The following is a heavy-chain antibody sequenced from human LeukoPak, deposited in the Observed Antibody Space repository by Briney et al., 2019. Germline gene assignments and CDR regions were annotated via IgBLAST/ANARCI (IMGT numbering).Heavy chain of an antibody. V-gene: IGHV3-23*01. CDR2: ISSSGGST. J-gene: IGHJ4*02. CDR1: GFTFSSYA. CDR3: ARGVGATGFDY. Sequence: PGGSLRLSCAVSGFTFSSYAMSWVRQAPGKGLEWVLGISSSGGSTYYADSVKGRFTTSRDNSKNTLYLQMNSLRAEDTALYYCARGVGATGFDYWGQGTLVTVSS. D-gene: IGHD1-26*01.